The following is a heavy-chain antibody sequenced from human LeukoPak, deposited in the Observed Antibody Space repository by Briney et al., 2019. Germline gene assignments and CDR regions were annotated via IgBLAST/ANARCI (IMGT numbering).Heavy chain of an antibody. Sequence: SLRLSCAASGFTFDDYAMHWVRQAPGKGLEWVSGISWNSGSIGYADSVKGRFTISRDNAKNSLYLQMNSLRAEDTALYYCALLPGSGSYYIIGNDYWGQGTLVTVSS. CDR1: GFTFDDYA. V-gene: IGHV3-9*01. CDR2: ISWNSGSI. D-gene: IGHD3-10*01. CDR3: ALLPGSGSYYIIGNDY. J-gene: IGHJ4*02.